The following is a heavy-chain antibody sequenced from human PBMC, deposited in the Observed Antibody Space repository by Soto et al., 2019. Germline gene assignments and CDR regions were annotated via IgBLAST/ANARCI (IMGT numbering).Heavy chain of an antibody. J-gene: IGHJ2*01. V-gene: IGHV3-73*02. Sequence: EVQVVESGGGLVQPGGSLKLSCAASGFTFSDSALHWVRQTSGKGLEWVGRIRSNSDATVYAASVKGRFTITRDDSKSMVYLQTNSIQTEDTAVYYGTGAVTPGGAELWGRGTLVTVSS. CDR2: IRSNSDAT. CDR3: TGAVTPGGAEL. D-gene: IGHD4-17*01. CDR1: GFTFSDSA.